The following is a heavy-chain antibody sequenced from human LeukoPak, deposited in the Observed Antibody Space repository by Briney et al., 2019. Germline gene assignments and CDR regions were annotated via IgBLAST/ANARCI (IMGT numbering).Heavy chain of an antibody. CDR2: IYSGGST. CDR1: GFSVSSNY. V-gene: IGHV3-66*01. Sequence: GGSLRLSCAASGFSVSSNYMSWVRQAPGKGLEWVSVIYSGGSTYYADSVKGRFTISRDNSKNTLYLQMNSLRAEDTAVYYCARGRDYYDSSGYDYWGQGTLVIVSS. CDR3: ARGRDYYDSSGYDY. D-gene: IGHD3-22*01. J-gene: IGHJ4*02.